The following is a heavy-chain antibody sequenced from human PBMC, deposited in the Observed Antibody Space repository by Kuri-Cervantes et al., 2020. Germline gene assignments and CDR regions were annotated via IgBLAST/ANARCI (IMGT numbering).Heavy chain of an antibody. CDR3: ARGRQDTAVVNWIYYFDY. Sequence: SETLSLTCTVSGGSISSSSYYWGWIRQPPGKGLEWIGSIYYSGSTYYNPSLKSRVTISVDTSKNQFSLKLSSVTAADTAVYYCARGRQDTAVVNWIYYFDYWGQGTLVTVSS. CDR2: IYYSGST. CDR1: GGSISSSSYY. V-gene: IGHV4-39*07. J-gene: IGHJ4*02. D-gene: IGHD5-18*01.